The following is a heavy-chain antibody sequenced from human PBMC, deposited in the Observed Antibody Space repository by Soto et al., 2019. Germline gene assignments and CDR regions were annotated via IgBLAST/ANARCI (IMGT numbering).Heavy chain of an antibody. V-gene: IGHV1-58*02. D-gene: IGHD3-16*01. CDR3: ARGLGLYYFDY. Sequence: GASVKVSCKASGFTFTRSAMQWVRQARGQRLEWIGWIVVGSGNTNYAQKFQERVTITRDTSASTAYMELSSLRSEDTAVYYCARGLGLYYFDYWDQGTLDTVSS. CDR1: GFTFTRSA. J-gene: IGHJ4*02. CDR2: IVVGSGNT.